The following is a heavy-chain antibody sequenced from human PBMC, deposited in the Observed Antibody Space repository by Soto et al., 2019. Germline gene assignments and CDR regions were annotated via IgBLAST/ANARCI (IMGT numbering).Heavy chain of an antibody. D-gene: IGHD2-15*01. CDR1: GYTFTSYA. Sequence: QVQLVQSGAEVKKPGSSVKVSCKASGYTFTSYAMHWVRQAPGHRLEWMGWINAGNGNTKYSQKFQGRVTITRDTSASTAYMELSSLRSEDTPVYYCATDIADDDFDIWGRGTRFTVSS. J-gene: IGHJ3*02. V-gene: IGHV1-3*01. CDR2: INAGNGNT. CDR3: ATDIADDDFDI.